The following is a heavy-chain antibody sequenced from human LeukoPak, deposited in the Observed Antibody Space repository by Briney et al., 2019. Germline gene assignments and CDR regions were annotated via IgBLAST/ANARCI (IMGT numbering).Heavy chain of an antibody. CDR1: GFTFSSYA. J-gene: IGHJ4*02. CDR3: ARVSVGALDY. D-gene: IGHD1-26*01. V-gene: IGHV3-64*01. CDR2: ISSNGGST. Sequence: GGSLRLSCAASGFTFSSYAMHWVRQAPGKGLEYVSAISSNGGSTYYANSVKGRFTISRDNSKNTLYLQMGSPRAEDMAVYYCARVSVGALDYWGQGTLVTVSS.